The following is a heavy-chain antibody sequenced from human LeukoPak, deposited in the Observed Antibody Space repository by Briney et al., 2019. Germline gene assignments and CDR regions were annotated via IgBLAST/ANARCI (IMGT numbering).Heavy chain of an antibody. V-gene: IGHV3-23*01. J-gene: IGHJ3*02. CDR3: AMYEVVAATPDAFDI. CDR2: ISGSGGST. CDR1: GFTFSSYA. D-gene: IGHD2-15*01. Sequence: GGSLRLSCAASGFTFSSYAMSWVRQAPGKGLEWVSAISGSGGSTYYADSVKGRFTISRDNSKNTLYLQMNSLRAEDTAVYYCAMYEVVAATPDAFDIWGQGTMVTVPS.